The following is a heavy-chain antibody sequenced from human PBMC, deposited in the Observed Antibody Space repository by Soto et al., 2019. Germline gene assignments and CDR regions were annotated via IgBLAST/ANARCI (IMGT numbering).Heavy chain of an antibody. J-gene: IGHJ4*02. CDR2: IYWDDDK. V-gene: IGHV2-5*02. Sequence: QSTLKESGPTVVKPTQTLTLTCSLSGFSLNTGGVGVGWIRQPPGKALEWLAVIYWDDDKSWNPSLRDRLTINRDASDDQVVLTVTNMDPVDTGTYYCARRRGGFGGGWTTPYFDYWGPGDPRHRLL. CDR3: ARRRGGFGGGWTTPYFDY. CDR1: GFSLNTGGVG. D-gene: IGHD6-19*01.